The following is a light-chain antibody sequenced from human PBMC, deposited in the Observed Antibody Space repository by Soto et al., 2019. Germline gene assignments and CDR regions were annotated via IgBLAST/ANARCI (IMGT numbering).Light chain of an antibody. J-gene: IGKJ1*01. V-gene: IGKV1-5*03. CDR1: QDISSY. CDR3: QQYNSFPWT. Sequence: GDRVTITCQASQDISSYLTWYQQKPGKAPKLLIYKASNLESGVPSRFSGSGSGTEFTLTISSLQPDDFVAYYCQQYNSFPWTFGQGTKVDIK. CDR2: KAS.